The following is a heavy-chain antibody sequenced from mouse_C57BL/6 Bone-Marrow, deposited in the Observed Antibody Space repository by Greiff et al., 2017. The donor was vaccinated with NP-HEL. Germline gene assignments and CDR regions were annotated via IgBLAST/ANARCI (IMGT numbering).Heavy chain of an antibody. D-gene: IGHD2-4*01. CDR1: GYTFTEYT. CDR3: ARHGSRYDYDPAWFAY. J-gene: IGHJ3*01. CDR2: FYPGSGSI. V-gene: IGHV1-62-2*01. Sequence: VQLVESGAELVKPGASVKLSCKASGYTFTEYTIHWVKQRSGQGLEWIGWFYPGSGSIKYNEKFKDKATLTADKSSSTVYIELSRLTSEDSAVYFCARHGSRYDYDPAWFAYWGQGTLVTVSA.